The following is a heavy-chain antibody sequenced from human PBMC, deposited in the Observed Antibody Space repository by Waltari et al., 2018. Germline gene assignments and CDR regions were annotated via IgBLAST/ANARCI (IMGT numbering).Heavy chain of an antibody. J-gene: IGHJ4*02. CDR2: IIPILGIA. V-gene: IGHV1-69*08. CDR3: ARDGDYDILTGYYPPLNY. Sequence: QVQLVQSGAEVKKPGSSVKVSCKASGGTFSSYTISWVRQAPGQGLEWMGRIIPILGIANDAQKFQGRVTITAYKSTSTAYMVLSSLISEDTAVYYCARDGDYDILTGYYPPLNYWGQGTLVTVSS. CDR1: GGTFSSYT. D-gene: IGHD3-9*01.